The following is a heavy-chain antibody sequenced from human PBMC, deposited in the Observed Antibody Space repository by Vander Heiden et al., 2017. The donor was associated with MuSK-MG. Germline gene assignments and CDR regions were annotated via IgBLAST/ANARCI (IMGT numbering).Heavy chain of an antibody. CDR2: ISKSGSSI. CDR3: ARGGMTAVAYDY. V-gene: IGHV3-21*01. D-gene: IGHD4-17*01. CDR1: GFTFRRYS. J-gene: IGHJ4*02. Sequence: EVPLVDSGGGLVKPGGSLRLSCAASGFTFRRYSMNWVRRAPGKGLEWGASISKSGSSIYYADSVKGRFTISRDDAKHSLYLQMNSLRDEDTAVYYCARGGMTAVAYDYWGQGTLVTVSS.